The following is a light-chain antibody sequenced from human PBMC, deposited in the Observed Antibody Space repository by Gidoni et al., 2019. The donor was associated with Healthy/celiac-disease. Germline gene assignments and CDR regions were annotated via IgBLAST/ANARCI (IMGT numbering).Light chain of an antibody. J-gene: IGLJ2*01. CDR2: EGS. V-gene: IGLV2-23*01. Sequence: QSALTQPASVSGSPGQSITISCTCTSSDVGSYNLVPWYQQHPGQAPKLMIYEGSKRPSGVSNRFSGSKSGNTASLTSSGLQAGDDADYYCCSYAGSSTVVFGGGTKLTVL. CDR1: SSDVGSYNL. CDR3: CSYAGSSTVV.